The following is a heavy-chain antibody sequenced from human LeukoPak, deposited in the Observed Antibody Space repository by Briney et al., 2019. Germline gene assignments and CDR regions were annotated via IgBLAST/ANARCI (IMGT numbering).Heavy chain of an antibody. CDR1: GYTFTSYG. CDR2: ISAYNGNT. Sequence: ASVTLSCKASGYTFTSYGISLMWQGPGQGLEWMGWISAYNGNTNYAQKLQGRVTMTTDTSTSTAYMELRSLRSDDTAVYYCARDFRSSSPGFEPWGQGTLVTVSS. D-gene: IGHD6-13*01. V-gene: IGHV1-18*01. J-gene: IGHJ5*02. CDR3: ARDFRSSSPGFEP.